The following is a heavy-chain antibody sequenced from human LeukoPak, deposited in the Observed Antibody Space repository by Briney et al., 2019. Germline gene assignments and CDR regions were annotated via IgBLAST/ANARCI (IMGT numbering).Heavy chain of an antibody. D-gene: IGHD3-22*01. Sequence: SGGSLRLSCAASGFTFSSYAMSWVRQAPGKGLEWVSAISGSGGSTYYADSVKGRFTISRDNSKNTLYLQMNSLRAEDTAVYYCAKDNYDSSGYSHFDYWGQGTLVTVSS. V-gene: IGHV3-23*01. J-gene: IGHJ4*02. CDR3: AKDNYDSSGYSHFDY. CDR1: GFTFSSYA. CDR2: ISGSGGST.